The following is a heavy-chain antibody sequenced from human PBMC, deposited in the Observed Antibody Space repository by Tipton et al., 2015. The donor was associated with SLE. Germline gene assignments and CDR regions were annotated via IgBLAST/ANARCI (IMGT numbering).Heavy chain of an antibody. CDR1: GFTFDDYT. D-gene: IGHD5-24*01. J-gene: IGHJ4*02. Sequence: SLRLSCAASGFTFDDYTMHWVRQAPGKGLEWVSLISWDGGSTYYADSVKGRFTISRDNSKNSLYLQMNSLRTEDTALYYCAKGERGRDGYNLDYWGQGTLVTVSS. CDR3: AKGERGRDGYNLDY. V-gene: IGHV3-43*01. CDR2: ISWDGGST.